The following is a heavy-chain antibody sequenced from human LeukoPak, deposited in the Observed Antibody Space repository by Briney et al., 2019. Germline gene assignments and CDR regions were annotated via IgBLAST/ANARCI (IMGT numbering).Heavy chain of an antibody. CDR2: ISDYNGDT. V-gene: IGHV1-18*04. CDR3: ARGVAVAGPYFFDY. Sequence: ASVKVSCKASGYTFTSYGISWVRQAPGQGLEWMGWISDYNGDTNYAQKLQGRVTMTTDRSTSTAYMELRSLRSDDTAVYYCARGVAVAGPYFFDYWGQGTLVTVSS. D-gene: IGHD6-19*01. CDR1: GYTFTSYG. J-gene: IGHJ4*02.